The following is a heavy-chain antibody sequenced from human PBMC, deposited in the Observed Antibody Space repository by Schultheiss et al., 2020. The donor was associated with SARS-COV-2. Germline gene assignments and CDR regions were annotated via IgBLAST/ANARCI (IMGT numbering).Heavy chain of an antibody. CDR1: GFTFSHYD. Sequence: GGSLRLSCAASGFTFSHYDIHWVRQAPGKGLEWVALISYDGSNKYYADSVKGRFTISRDNSQNTLYLQMNSLRADDTAVYYCARDRCSGGSCYPDYWGQGTLVTVSS. CDR3: ARDRCSGGSCYPDY. CDR2: ISYDGSNK. J-gene: IGHJ4*02. V-gene: IGHV3-30*03. D-gene: IGHD2-15*01.